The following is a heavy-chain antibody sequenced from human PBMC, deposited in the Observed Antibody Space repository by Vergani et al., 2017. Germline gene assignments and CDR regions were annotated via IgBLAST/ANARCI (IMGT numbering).Heavy chain of an antibody. Sequence: VQLVESGGGLVKPGGSLRLSCAASGFKFDEYAMHWVRQAPGKGLEWVAGISWNSNSEDYADSVEGRFTISRDNAKNSVFLQMSSLTSEDTAVYYCAKSDKRGVAIIEYFFDHWGHGSLVTVSS. J-gene: IGHJ4*01. CDR2: ISWNSNSE. CDR3: AKSDKRGVAIIEYFFDH. D-gene: IGHD3-3*01. CDR1: GFKFDEYA. V-gene: IGHV3-9*01.